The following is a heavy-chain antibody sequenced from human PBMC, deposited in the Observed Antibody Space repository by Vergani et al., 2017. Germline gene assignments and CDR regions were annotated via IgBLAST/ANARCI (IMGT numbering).Heavy chain of an antibody. J-gene: IGHJ5*02. CDR1: GFTVSSNY. Sequence: EVQLVESGGGLIQPGGSLRLSCAASGFTVSSNYMSWVRQAPGKGLEWVSVIYSGGSTYYADSVKGRFTISRDNSKNTLYLQINSLRAEDTAVYYCARDRNAGYSSSSDWFDPWGQGTLVTVSS. CDR3: ARDRNAGYSSSSDWFDP. CDR2: IYSGGST. V-gene: IGHV3-53*01. D-gene: IGHD6-13*01.